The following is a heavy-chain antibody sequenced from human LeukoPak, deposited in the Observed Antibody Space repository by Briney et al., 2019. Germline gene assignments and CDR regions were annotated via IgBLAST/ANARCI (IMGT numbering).Heavy chain of an antibody. J-gene: IGHJ3*02. CDR1: GFTFSSYS. Sequence: GGSLRLSCAASGFTFSSYSMNWVRQAPGKGLEWVSYISSSSSTIYYADSVKGRFTISRDNAKNSLYLQMNSLRAEDTAVYYCATGDYYDSSPDAFDIWGQGTMVTVSS. V-gene: IGHV3-48*01. CDR2: ISSSSSTI. CDR3: ATGDYYDSSPDAFDI. D-gene: IGHD3-22*01.